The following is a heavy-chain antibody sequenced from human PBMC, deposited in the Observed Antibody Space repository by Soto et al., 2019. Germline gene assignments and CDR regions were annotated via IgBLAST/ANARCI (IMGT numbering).Heavy chain of an antibody. V-gene: IGHV1-8*01. D-gene: IGHD1-26*01. CDR2: MNPNSGNT. J-gene: IGHJ6*02. Sequence: QVQLVQSGAEVKKPGASVKVYCKASGYTFTSYDINWVRQATGQGLEGMGWMNPNSGNTVYAQKFQGRVTMTRNTSISTDYMELSSLRSEDTDMYYCARERSMYGVDVWGQGTTVTVSS. CDR1: GYTFTSYD. CDR3: ARERSMYGVDV.